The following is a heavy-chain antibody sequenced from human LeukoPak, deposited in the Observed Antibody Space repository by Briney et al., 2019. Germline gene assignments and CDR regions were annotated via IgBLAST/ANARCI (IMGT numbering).Heavy chain of an antibody. D-gene: IGHD1-26*01. CDR1: GFIFSDKW. CDR3: TTTQYSDSSLRY. V-gene: IGHV3-15*01. CDR2: IKSKDVGGTA. J-gene: IGHJ4*02. Sequence: GGSLRLSCAASGFIFSDKWMAWVRQAPGRGLEWVARIKSKDVGGTAANAAPVEGRFTISRDDSKNTLYLQMNSLKTEDTAVYYCTTTQYSDSSLRYWGQGTPVTVSS.